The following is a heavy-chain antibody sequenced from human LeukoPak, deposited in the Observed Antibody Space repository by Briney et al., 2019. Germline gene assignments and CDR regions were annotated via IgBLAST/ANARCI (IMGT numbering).Heavy chain of an antibody. Sequence: GGSLRLSCAASGFTFSSYSMNWVRQAPGKGLEWVSSISSSSSYIYYADSVKGRFTISRDNAKNSLYLQMNSLRAEDTAVYYCARDGPYSYSNSDYWGQGTLVTVSS. CDR1: GFTFSSYS. V-gene: IGHV3-21*01. D-gene: IGHD4-11*01. J-gene: IGHJ4*02. CDR3: ARDGPYSYSNSDY. CDR2: ISSSSSYI.